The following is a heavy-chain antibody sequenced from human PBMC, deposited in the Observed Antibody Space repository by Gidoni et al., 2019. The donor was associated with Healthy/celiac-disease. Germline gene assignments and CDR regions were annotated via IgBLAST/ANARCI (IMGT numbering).Heavy chain of an antibody. V-gene: IGHV4-34*01. D-gene: IGHD3-16*01. J-gene: IGHJ6*02. Sequence: QVQLQQWGAGLLKPSETLSLTCAVYGGSFSGYYWSWIRQPPGQGLEWIGEINHSGSTNYNPSLKSRVTISVDTSKNQFSLKLSSVTAADTAVYYCARGGGARYYYGMDVWGQGTTVTVSS. CDR2: INHSGST. CDR1: GGSFSGYY. CDR3: ARGGGARYYYGMDV.